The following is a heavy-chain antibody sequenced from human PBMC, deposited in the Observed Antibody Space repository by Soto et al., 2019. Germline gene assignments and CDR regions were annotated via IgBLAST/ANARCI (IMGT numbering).Heavy chain of an antibody. CDR2: IYYSGST. V-gene: IGHV4-30-4*01. CDR1: GGSISSGDYY. J-gene: IGHJ5*02. Sequence: SETLSLTCTVSGGSISSGDYYWSWIRQPPGKGLEWIGYIYYSGSTYYNPSLKSRVTISVDTSKNQFSLKLSSVTAADTAVYYCARVKGGYDFWSGYFSTNRGGANNWFDPWGQGTLVTVSS. D-gene: IGHD3-3*01. CDR3: ARVKGGYDFWSGYFSTNRGGANNWFDP.